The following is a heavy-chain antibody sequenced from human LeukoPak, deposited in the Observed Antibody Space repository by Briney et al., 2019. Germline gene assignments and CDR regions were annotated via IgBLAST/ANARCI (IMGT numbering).Heavy chain of an antibody. CDR3: ARDGVVGATRDDY. CDR2: IYYSGST. J-gene: IGHJ4*02. V-gene: IGHV4-39*07. Sequence: PSETLSLTCTVSGGSISSSSYYWGWIRQPPGKGLEWIGSIYYSGSTYYNPSLKSRVTISVDTSKNQFSLKLSSVTAADTAVYYCARDGVVGATRDDYWGQGTLVTVSS. D-gene: IGHD1-26*01. CDR1: GGSISSSSYY.